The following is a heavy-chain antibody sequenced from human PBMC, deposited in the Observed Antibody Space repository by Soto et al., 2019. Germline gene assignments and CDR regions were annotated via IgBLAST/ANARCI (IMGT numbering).Heavy chain of an antibody. CDR1: GFSFSSYA. CDR2: ISGRGGSS. V-gene: IGHV3-23*01. CDR3: AKGFIEYSASIDY. Sequence: EVQLLESGGDLVQPGGSLRLSCAASGFSFSSYAMVWVRQAPGKGLEWVSVISGRGGSSYFADSVKGRFTISRDNSKNVLSLEMNSLRVEDTAKYFCAKGFIEYSASIDYWGQGTLVLVSS. J-gene: IGHJ4*02. D-gene: IGHD5-12*01.